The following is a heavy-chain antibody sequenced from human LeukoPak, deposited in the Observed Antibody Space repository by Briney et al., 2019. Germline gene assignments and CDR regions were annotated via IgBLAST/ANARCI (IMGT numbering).Heavy chain of an antibody. CDR1: GFTFSSYS. Sequence: GGSLRLSCAASGFTFSSYSMNWVRQAPGKGLEWVSSISSSSSYIYYADSVKGRFTISRDNAKNSLYLQMNSLRAEDTAVYYCARAGDCINGVCLVYYCDYWGQRTLVTVSS. D-gene: IGHD2-8*01. CDR2: ISSSSSYI. CDR3: ARAGDCINGVCLVYYCDY. V-gene: IGHV3-21*01. J-gene: IGHJ4*02.